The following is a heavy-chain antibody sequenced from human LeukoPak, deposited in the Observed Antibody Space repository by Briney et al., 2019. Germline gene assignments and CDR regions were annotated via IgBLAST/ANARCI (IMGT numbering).Heavy chain of an antibody. V-gene: IGHV3-23*01. CDR2: IGGSGGST. Sequence: GGSLRLSCAASGFTFSSYAMSWVRQAPGKGLEWVSAIGGSGGSTYYADSVKGRFTISRDNSKNTLYLQMNSLRAEDTAVYYCAKDGLLWFGESFDPWGQGTLVTVSS. D-gene: IGHD3-10*01. CDR3: AKDGLLWFGESFDP. J-gene: IGHJ5*02. CDR1: GFTFSSYA.